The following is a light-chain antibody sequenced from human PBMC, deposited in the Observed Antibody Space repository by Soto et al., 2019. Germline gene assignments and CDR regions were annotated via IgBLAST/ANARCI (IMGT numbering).Light chain of an antibody. CDR2: SNN. CDR3: AAWDDSLNGHVV. CDR1: SSNLGSNT. V-gene: IGLV1-44*01. Sequence: QSVLTQPPSASGTPGQRVTISCSGSSSNLGSNTVNWYQQLPGTAPKLLIYSNNQRPSGVPDRVSGSKSGTSASLAISGLQSEDEADYYGAAWDDSLNGHVVFGGGTELTVL. J-gene: IGLJ2*01.